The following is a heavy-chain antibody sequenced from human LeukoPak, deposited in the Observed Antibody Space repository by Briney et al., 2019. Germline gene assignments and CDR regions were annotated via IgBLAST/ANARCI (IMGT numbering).Heavy chain of an antibody. CDR2: SGWTGIGT. J-gene: IGHJ4*02. CDR1: GFIFNDYA. D-gene: IGHD1-14*01. V-gene: IGHV3-43D*03. CDR3: VRSRAASPGYFDS. Sequence: GGSLRLSCGVSGFIFNDYARHWVRQAPGKGLEWLSFSGWTGIGTDYGDSVKGRFTISRDDSKNSLYLQMHSLRSEDSALYYCVRSRAASPGYFDSWGQGTLVTVSS.